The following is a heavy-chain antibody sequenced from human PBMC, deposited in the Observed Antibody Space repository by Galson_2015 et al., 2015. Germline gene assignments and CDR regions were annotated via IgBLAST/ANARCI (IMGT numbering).Heavy chain of an antibody. CDR1: GYTFTSYG. CDR2: ISAYNGNT. J-gene: IGHJ6*02. D-gene: IGHD6-6*01. Sequence: SVKVSCKASGYTFTSYGINWVRQAPGQGLEWLGWISAYNGNTNYAQKFQGRVTMTTDTSTSTAYMEVRSLRSDDTAVYYCARDVWRTKYSSSWYYYYGMDVWGQGTSVTVSS. CDR3: ARDVWRTKYSSSWYYYYGMDV. V-gene: IGHV1-18*04.